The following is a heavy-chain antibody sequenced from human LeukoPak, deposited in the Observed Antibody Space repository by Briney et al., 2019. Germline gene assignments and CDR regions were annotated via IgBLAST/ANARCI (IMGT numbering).Heavy chain of an antibody. D-gene: IGHD3-10*01. Sequence: PGGSLRLSCAASGFTFSSYGMHWVRQAPGKGLEWVAVIWYDGSNKYYADSVKGRFTISRDNSKNTLYLQMDSLRAEDTAVYYCAREAHKSYYYGSGSPNWFDPWGQGTLVTVSS. CDR2: IWYDGSNK. V-gene: IGHV3-33*01. CDR3: AREAHKSYYYGSGSPNWFDP. CDR1: GFTFSSYG. J-gene: IGHJ5*02.